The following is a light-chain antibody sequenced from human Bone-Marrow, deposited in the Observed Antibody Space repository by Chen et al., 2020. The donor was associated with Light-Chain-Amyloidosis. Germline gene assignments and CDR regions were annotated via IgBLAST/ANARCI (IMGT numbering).Light chain of an antibody. CDR1: SSDVGGDNH. Sequence: QSALTQPASVSGSPGQSITISCTGTSSDVGGDNHVSWYQQQPDKAPKLMIYEVTNRPSWVPDRFSGSQSDNTASLTISVLQTEDEADYFCSSYTITNTLVFGSGTRVTVL. J-gene: IGLJ1*01. V-gene: IGLV2-14*01. CDR3: SSYTITNTLV. CDR2: EVT.